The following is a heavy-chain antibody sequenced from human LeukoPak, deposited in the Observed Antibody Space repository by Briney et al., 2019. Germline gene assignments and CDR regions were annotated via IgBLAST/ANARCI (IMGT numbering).Heavy chain of an antibody. J-gene: IGHJ4*02. CDR2: IIPIFGTA. Sequence: SVKVSCKASGGTFSSYAISWVRQAPEQGLEWMGRIIPIFGTANYAQKFQGRVTITTDESTSTAYMELSSLRSEDTAVYYCARDLTNDILTGLYYWGQGTLVTVSS. CDR3: ARDLTNDILTGLYY. V-gene: IGHV1-69*05. CDR1: GGTFSSYA. D-gene: IGHD3-9*01.